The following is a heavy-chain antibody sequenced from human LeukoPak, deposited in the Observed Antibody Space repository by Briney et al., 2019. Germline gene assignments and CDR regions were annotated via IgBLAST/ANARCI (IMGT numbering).Heavy chain of an antibody. V-gene: IGHV4-39*01. Sequence: SETLSLTCTVSGGSIRSSYYYWGWIRQPPGKGLEWIGSIYDSGSTYYNPSLKSRVTISVDTSKNQFSLKLNSVTAADTAVYYCARGRKLGYCTNGVCYSPFRYYYYGMDVWGQGTTVTVSS. CDR1: GGSIRSSYYY. D-gene: IGHD2-8*01. J-gene: IGHJ6*02. CDR2: IYDSGST. CDR3: ARGRKLGYCTNGVCYSPFRYYYYGMDV.